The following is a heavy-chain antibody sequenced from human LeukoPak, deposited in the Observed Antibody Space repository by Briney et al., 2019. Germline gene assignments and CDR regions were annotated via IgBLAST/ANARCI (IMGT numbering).Heavy chain of an antibody. Sequence: SQTLSLTCAISGDSVSSNRATWNWIRQSPARGLEWLGRTYYRSKWFNDYALSVKSRPTINPDTSKNQFSLLLDSVTPEDTAVYYCARYGGSSRPTVFDHWGQGTLVTVSS. CDR1: GDSVSSNRAT. CDR3: ARYGGSSRPTVFDH. CDR2: TYYRSKWFN. J-gene: IGHJ4*02. D-gene: IGHD2-15*01. V-gene: IGHV6-1*01.